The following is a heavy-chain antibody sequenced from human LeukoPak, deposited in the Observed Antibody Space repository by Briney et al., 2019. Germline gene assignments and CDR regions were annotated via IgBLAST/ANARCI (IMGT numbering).Heavy chain of an antibody. V-gene: IGHV1-18*01. Sequence: ASVKVSCKASGYASTNYGISWVRQAPGQGLEWMGWISINRGNTNYAQKLQGRVTMTTDTSTSTAYMELRSLRSDDTAVYYCARDLRSWYYYGSGSFDYWGQGTLVTVSS. J-gene: IGHJ4*02. CDR1: GYASTNYG. CDR3: ARDLRSWYYYGSGSFDY. CDR2: ISINRGNT. D-gene: IGHD3-10*01.